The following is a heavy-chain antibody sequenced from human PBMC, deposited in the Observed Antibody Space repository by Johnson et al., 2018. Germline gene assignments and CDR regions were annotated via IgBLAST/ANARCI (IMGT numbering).Heavy chain of an antibody. D-gene: IGHD5/OR15-5a*01. CDR1: GGTFSSYG. V-gene: IGHV1-69*06. CDR3: ARYVYANAFDI. CDR2: IIPIFGPP. Sequence: QVQLVESGAEVKKPVSSVKVSCKASGGTFSSYGINWVRRAPGQGLEWMGGIIPIFGPPNSAQKFQGRVTMTTNTSISTANMELSGLGSEDSAVNYCARYVYANAFDIWGQGTMVTVSS. J-gene: IGHJ3*02.